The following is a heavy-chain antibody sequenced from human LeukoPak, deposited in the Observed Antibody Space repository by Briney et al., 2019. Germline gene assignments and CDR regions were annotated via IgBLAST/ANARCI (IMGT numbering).Heavy chain of an antibody. J-gene: IGHJ4*02. CDR3: ARGGCSSTSCYVVY. D-gene: IGHD2-2*01. CDR2: INHSGST. V-gene: IGHV4-34*01. Sequence: SETLSLTCAVYGGSFSGYYWSWIRQPPGKGLEGIGEINHSGSTNYNPSLKSRVTISVDTSKNQFSLKLSSVTAADTAVYYCARGGCSSTSCYVVYWGRGTLCTVSS. CDR1: GGSFSGYY.